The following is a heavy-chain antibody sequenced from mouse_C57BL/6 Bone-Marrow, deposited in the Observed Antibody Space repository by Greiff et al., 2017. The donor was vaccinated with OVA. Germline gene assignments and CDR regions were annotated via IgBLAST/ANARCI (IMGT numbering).Heavy chain of an antibody. CDR1: GYTFTEYT. V-gene: IGHV1-62-2*01. J-gene: IGHJ1*03. CDR2: FYPGSGSI. Sequence: VQLQQSGAELVKPGASVKLSCKASGYTFTEYTIHWVKQRSGQGLEWIGWFYPGSGSIKYNEKFKDKATLTADKSSSTVYMELSRLTSEDSAVYFCARHEEVIYYYGSRGYFDVWGTGITVTVSS. CDR3: ARHEEVIYYYGSRGYFDV. D-gene: IGHD1-1*01.